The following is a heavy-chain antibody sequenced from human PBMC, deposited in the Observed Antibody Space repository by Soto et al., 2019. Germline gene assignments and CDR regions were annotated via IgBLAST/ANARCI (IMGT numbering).Heavy chain of an antibody. D-gene: IGHD2-15*01. CDR3: ARDLRYCSGGTCYLYYYGMDV. Sequence: GGSLRLSCAASGFTFSNFWMHWVRQAPGKGLVWVPRINSDGSSTSYADSVKGRFTISRDNAKNTLYVQMNSLRAEDTAVYYCARDLRYCSGGTCYLYYYGMDVWGPGTTVTVSS. CDR2: INSDGSST. V-gene: IGHV3-74*01. J-gene: IGHJ6*02. CDR1: GFTFSNFW.